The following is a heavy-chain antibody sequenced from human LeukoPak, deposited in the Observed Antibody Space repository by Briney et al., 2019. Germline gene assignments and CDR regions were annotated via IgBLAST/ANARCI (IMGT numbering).Heavy chain of an antibody. Sequence: SETLSLTCSVSGYSISTGYYWDWIRQPPGKGLEWIGTFYHGGSTYCNPSLKSRVTISVDTSKNQFSLNLTSMTAADTAVYYCAREGDDFWSGWRPLPHNWFDPWGQGTLVTVSS. V-gene: IGHV4-38-2*02. CDR1: GYSISTGYY. D-gene: IGHD3-3*01. CDR3: AREGDDFWSGWRPLPHNWFDP. CDR2: FYHGGST. J-gene: IGHJ5*02.